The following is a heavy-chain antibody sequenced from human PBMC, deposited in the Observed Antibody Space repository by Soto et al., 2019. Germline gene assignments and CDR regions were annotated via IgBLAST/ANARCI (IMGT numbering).Heavy chain of an antibody. J-gene: IGHJ4*02. CDR2: IIPIFGTA. D-gene: IGHD6-19*01. CDR1: GGTFSSYA. V-gene: IGHV1-69*13. CDR3: AVEIAVAGTFDY. Sequence: SVKVSCKASGGTFSSYAISWVRQAPGQGLEWMGAIIPIFGTANYAKKFQGRVTITADESTRTAYLELSSLRSEDTAVYYCAVEIAVAGTFDYWGQGTLVTVSS.